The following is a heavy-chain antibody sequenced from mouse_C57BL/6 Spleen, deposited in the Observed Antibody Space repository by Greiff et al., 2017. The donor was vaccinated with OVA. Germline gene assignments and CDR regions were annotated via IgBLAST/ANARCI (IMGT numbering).Heavy chain of an antibody. J-gene: IGHJ3*01. V-gene: IGHV1-50*01. CDR2: IDPSDSYT. CDR1: GYTFTSYW. Sequence: VQLQQPGAELVKPGASVKLSCKASGYTFTSYWMQWVKQRPGQGLEWIGEIDPSDSYTNYNQKFKGKATLTVDTSSSTAYMQLSSLTSEDSAVYYCARGDDGYSCAYWGQGTLVTVSA. D-gene: IGHD2-3*01. CDR3: ARGDDGYSCAY.